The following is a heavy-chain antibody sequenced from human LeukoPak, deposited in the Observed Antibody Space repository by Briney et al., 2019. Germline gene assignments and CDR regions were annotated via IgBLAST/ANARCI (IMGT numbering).Heavy chain of an antibody. D-gene: IGHD1-26*01. CDR3: ASSGSYRFDY. J-gene: IGHJ4*02. CDR1: GFTFDDYA. V-gene: IGHV3-9*01. CDR2: ISWNSGSI. Sequence: GGSLRLSCAASGFTFDDYAMHWVRQAPGKGLEWVSGISWNSGSIGYADSVKGRFTISRDNAKNSLYLQMNSLRAEDTALYYCASSGSYRFDYWRQGTLVTVSS.